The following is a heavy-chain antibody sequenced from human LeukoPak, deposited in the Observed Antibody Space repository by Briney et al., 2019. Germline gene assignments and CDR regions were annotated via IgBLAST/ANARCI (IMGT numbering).Heavy chain of an antibody. CDR1: GFTFSTFG. J-gene: IGHJ3*02. Sequence: GGSLRLSCTASGFTFSTFGMSWVRQAPGKGLEWVSYITTSSSTIYYADSVRGRFTISRDNAKNSLYLQMNSLRDEDSAVYYCTRDWGRFDIWGQGTMVTVS. CDR3: TRDWGRFDI. V-gene: IGHV3-48*02. D-gene: IGHD3-16*01. CDR2: ITTSSSTI.